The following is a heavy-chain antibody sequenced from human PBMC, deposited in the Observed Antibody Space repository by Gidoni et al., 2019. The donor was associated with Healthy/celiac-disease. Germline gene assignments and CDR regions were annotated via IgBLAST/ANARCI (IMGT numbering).Heavy chain of an antibody. J-gene: IGHJ5*02. CDR1: GGSISSSSYY. D-gene: IGHD6-13*01. CDR2: IYYSGST. Sequence: QLPLQESGPGLVKPSETLSLTCTVSGGSISSSSYYWGWIRQPPGKGLEWSGIIYYSGSTYYNPSLKSRVTISGDTSKNQFSLKLSSVNAADTAVYYCARVPGAAAGSYWFDPWGQGTLVTVSS. V-gene: IGHV4-39*07. CDR3: ARVPGAAAGSYWFDP.